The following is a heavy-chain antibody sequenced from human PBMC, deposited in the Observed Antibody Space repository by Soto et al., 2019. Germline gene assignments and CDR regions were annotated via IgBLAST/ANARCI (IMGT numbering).Heavy chain of an antibody. J-gene: IGHJ4*02. CDR2: INSDGSST. V-gene: IGHV3-74*01. CDR1: GFTFSSYW. CDR3: ARPRYDGSGTPFDY. D-gene: IGHD3-22*01. Sequence: EVQLVESGGGLVQPGGSLRLSCAASGFTFSSYWMHWVRQVPGKGLVWVSHINSDGSSTTYADSVKGRFTISRDNAKNMGYRQMNSLRAEDTAVYYCARPRYDGSGTPFDYWGQGTLVTVSS.